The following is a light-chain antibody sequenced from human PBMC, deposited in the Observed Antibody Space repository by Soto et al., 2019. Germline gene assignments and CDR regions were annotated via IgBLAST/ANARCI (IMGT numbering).Light chain of an antibody. V-gene: IGKV1-39*01. Sequence: DIQLTQSPSPLSASVGDRVAITCLASQSISTYLNWYQQKPGKAPKVLIYAASNLQSGVPPRFSGSGSGTDFTLTISSLQPEDVATYFCQQSYSTPGTFGQGTKVDI. CDR3: QQSYSTPGT. J-gene: IGKJ1*01. CDR1: QSISTY. CDR2: AAS.